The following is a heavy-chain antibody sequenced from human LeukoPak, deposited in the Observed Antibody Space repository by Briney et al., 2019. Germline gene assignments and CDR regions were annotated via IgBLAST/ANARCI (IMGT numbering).Heavy chain of an antibody. D-gene: IGHD3-22*01. CDR3: ARVVVLTKGYFDY. Sequence: SETLSLTCTVSGYSITSAYYWGWIRQPPGKGLEWIGSIYHSGSTYYNPSLKSRLTISVDTSKNQFSLKLSSVTAADTAVYYCARVVVLTKGYFDYWGQGTLVTVSS. V-gene: IGHV4-38-2*02. CDR1: GYSITSAYY. CDR2: IYHSGST. J-gene: IGHJ4*02.